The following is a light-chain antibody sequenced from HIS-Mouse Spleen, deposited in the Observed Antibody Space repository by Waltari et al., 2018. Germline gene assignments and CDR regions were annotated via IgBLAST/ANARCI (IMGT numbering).Light chain of an antibody. V-gene: IGLV3-21*02. J-gene: IGLJ1*01. CDR1: NIGSKS. Sequence: SYVLTQPPSVSVAPGQTARITCGGNNIGSKSVHWYQQKPGQAPVLVVYVDSDRPSGSPERFSGSNSGNTATLTISRVEAGDEADYYCQVWDSSSDRVFGTGTKVTVL. CDR2: VDS. CDR3: QVWDSSSDRV.